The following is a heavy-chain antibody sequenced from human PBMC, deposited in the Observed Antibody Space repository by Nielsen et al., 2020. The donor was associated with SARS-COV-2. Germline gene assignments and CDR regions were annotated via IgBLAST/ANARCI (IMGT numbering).Heavy chain of an antibody. J-gene: IGHJ3*02. CDR1: GGSFSGYY. CDR2: INHSGST. CDR3: ARGRGGDGYNLSRGAFDI. D-gene: IGHD5-24*01. V-gene: IGHV4-34*01. Sequence: SETLSLTCAVYGGSFSGYYWSWIRQPPGKGLEWIGEINHSGSTNYNPSLKSRVTISVDTSKNQFSLKLSSVTAADTAVYYCARGRGGDGYNLSRGAFDIWGQGTMVTVSS.